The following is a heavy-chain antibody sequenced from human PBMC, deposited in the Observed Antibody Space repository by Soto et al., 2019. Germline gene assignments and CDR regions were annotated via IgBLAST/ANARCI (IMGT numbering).Heavy chain of an antibody. Sequence: EVQLLESGGGLVQPGGSLRLSCAASGFTFSSDAMSWVRQAPGKGLEWVSTINSSGGSTYHADFVKRGFTISRDHSNTTLHRRMNSLRAENTALYYCAKGGEAYVSGSYRFWYWGNGTLVTVSS. V-gene: IGHV3-23*01. CDR2: INSSGGST. CDR1: GFTFSSDA. D-gene: IGHD3-10*01. J-gene: IGHJ1*01. CDR3: AKGGEAYVSGSYRFWY.